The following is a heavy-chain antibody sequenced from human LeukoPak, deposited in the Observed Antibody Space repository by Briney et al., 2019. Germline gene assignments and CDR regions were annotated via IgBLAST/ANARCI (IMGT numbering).Heavy chain of an antibody. CDR1: GFTFSSYW. V-gene: IGHV3-7*01. CDR3: ARDLDGSGRPDQDY. D-gene: IGHD3-10*01. CDR2: IKQDGSEK. J-gene: IGHJ4*02. Sequence: PGGSLRLSCAASGFTFSSYWMSWVRQAPGKGLEWVANIKQDGSEKYYVDSVKGRFTISRDNAKNSLYLQMNSLRAEDTAVYYYARDLDGSGRPDQDYWGQGTLVTVSS.